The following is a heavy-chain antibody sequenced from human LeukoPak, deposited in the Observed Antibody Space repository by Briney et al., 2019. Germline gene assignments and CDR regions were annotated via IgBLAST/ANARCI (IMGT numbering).Heavy chain of an antibody. Sequence: PGRSLRLSCAASGFTVSSNYMSWVRQAPGKGLEWVSVIYSGGSTYYADSVKGRFTISRDNSKNTLYLQMISLRAEDTAVYYCARQAGYWYFDLWGRGTLVTVSS. J-gene: IGHJ2*01. CDR1: GFTVSSNY. V-gene: IGHV3-53*01. CDR3: ARQAGYWYFDL. CDR2: IYSGGST.